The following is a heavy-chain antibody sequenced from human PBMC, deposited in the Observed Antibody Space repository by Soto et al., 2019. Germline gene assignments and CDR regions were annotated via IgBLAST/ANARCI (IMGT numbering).Heavy chain of an antibody. Sequence: GGSLRLSCAASGFTFSSYGMHWVRQAPGKGLEWVAVIWYDGSNKYYADSVKGRFTISRDNSKNTLYLQMNSLRAEDTAVYYCASSIGRELPWHYFDYWGQGTLVTVSS. V-gene: IGHV3-33*01. CDR2: IWYDGSNK. CDR3: ASSIGRELPWHYFDY. CDR1: GFTFSSYG. D-gene: IGHD1-26*01. J-gene: IGHJ4*02.